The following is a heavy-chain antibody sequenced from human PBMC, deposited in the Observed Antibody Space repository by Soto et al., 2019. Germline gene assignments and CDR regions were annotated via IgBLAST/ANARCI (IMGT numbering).Heavy chain of an antibody. D-gene: IGHD2-21*02. J-gene: IGHJ5*02. CDR3: ARAYCGGDCYQNWFDP. V-gene: IGHV4-59*01. CDR2: IYYSGST. CDR1: GGSISSYY. Sequence: SETLSLTCTVSGGSISSYYWSWIRQPPGKGLEWIGYIYYSGSTNYNPSLKSRVTISVDTSKNQFSLKLSPVTAADTAVYYCARAYCGGDCYQNWFDPWGQGTLVTVSS.